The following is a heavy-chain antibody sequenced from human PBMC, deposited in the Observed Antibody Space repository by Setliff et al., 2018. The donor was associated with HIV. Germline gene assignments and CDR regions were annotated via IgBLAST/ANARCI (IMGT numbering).Heavy chain of an antibody. D-gene: IGHD2-21*02. V-gene: IGHV4-4*08. CDR1: GGSVSNYY. Sequence: SETLSLTCTVSGGSVSNYYWTWIRQSAGKGLEWIGHINTSGSTNYNPSLKSRVTISIDTSNNQISLRLSSVTAADTAVYYCARGVLITKRVTQTGGYYYYTDVWGKGTTVTVS. CDR2: INTSGST. J-gene: IGHJ6*03. CDR3: ARGVLITKRVTQTGGYYYYTDV.